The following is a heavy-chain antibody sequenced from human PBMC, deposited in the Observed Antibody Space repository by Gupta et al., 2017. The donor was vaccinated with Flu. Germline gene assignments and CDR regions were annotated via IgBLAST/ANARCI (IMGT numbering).Heavy chain of an antibody. J-gene: IGHJ4*02. CDR1: GFTLDNYG. CDR2: IRSKAYSATT. CDR3: TRGILVWELIPHFDF. D-gene: IGHD3-3*01. V-gene: IGHV3-49*03. Sequence: EVQLVESGGGVVQPGRSLRLSCRMSGFTLDNYGVACFRQAPGKGLEWVGFIRSKAYSATTEYAASVKGRFTISRGESKNIAYLQMNSLKTEDTAIYYCTRGILVWELIPHFDFWGQGTLVSVSS.